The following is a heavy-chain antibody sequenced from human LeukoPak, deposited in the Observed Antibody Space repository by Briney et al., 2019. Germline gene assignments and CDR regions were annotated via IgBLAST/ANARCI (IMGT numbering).Heavy chain of an antibody. J-gene: IGHJ3*02. Sequence: SETLSLTCAVSGGSISSSNWWSWVRQPPGKGLEWIGEIYHSGSTNYNPSLKSRVTIPVDKSKNQFSLKLSSVTAADTAVYYCARAGDSSSWYVRAFDIWGQGTMITVSS. CDR2: IYHSGST. CDR1: GGSISSSNW. CDR3: ARAGDSSSWYVRAFDI. V-gene: IGHV4-4*02. D-gene: IGHD6-13*01.